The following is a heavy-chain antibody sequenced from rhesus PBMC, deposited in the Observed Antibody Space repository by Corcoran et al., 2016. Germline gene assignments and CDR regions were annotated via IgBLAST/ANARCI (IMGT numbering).Heavy chain of an antibody. CDR2: IYGSGSST. D-gene: IGHD6-13*01. J-gene: IGHJ5-1*01. V-gene: IGHV4-169*02. CDR1: GGSISSFS. CDR3: ASGRIVAGPFSAV. Sequence: QLQLQESGPGLVKPSETLSVTCAVSGGSISSFSWGCIRPAPGNGLDWIGYIYGSGSSTNYNPSLKSRVTLSVDTSKNQLSLKLISVTAADTAVYYCASGRIVAGPFSAVWGPGVLVTVSS.